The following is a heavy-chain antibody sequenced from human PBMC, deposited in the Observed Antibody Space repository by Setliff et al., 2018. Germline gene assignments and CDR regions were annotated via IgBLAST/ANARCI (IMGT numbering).Heavy chain of an antibody. CDR2: ISSSSNYI. CDR1: GFTFSSYS. CDR3: ARGTMIRGVRIGYYYYYYMDV. J-gene: IGHJ6*03. V-gene: IGHV3-21*01. D-gene: IGHD3-10*01. Sequence: PGGSLRLSCAASGFTFSSYSMNWVRQAPGKGLEWVSSISSSSNYIYYAESLKGRFTISRDNAKNSLYLQMNSLRAEDTAVYYCARGTMIRGVRIGYYYYYYMDVWGRGTTVTVSS.